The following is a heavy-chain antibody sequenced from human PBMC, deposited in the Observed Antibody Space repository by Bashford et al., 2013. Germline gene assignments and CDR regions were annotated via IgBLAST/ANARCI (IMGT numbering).Heavy chain of an antibody. D-gene: IGHD4-11*01. CDR3: AREDYSHFYYYALDV. CDR1: GDSFSNYY. Sequence: SSETLSLTCTVSGDSFSNYYWTWIRQPAGKGPEWIGRIGTSGSTNYNPSLKTRVTISVDTSKNQFSLKLSSVTAADTAVYYXAREDYSHFYYYALDVVGPRDHGHRL. V-gene: IGHV4-4*07. J-gene: IGHJ6*02. CDR2: IGTSGST.